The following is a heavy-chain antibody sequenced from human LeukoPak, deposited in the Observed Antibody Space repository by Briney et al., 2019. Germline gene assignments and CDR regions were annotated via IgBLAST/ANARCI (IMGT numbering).Heavy chain of an antibody. Sequence: GGSLRLSCAASGFTFNSYWMSWVRQAPGKGLEWVATIKQGGSEKYYVDSVKGRFTISRDNAKNSLYLQMNSLRAEDTAVYYCAGGVTAAPYHYYMDVWGKGTTVTVSS. CDR2: IKQGGSEK. CDR3: AGGVTAAPYHYYMDV. CDR1: GFTFNSYW. J-gene: IGHJ6*03. V-gene: IGHV3-7*04. D-gene: IGHD2-2*01.